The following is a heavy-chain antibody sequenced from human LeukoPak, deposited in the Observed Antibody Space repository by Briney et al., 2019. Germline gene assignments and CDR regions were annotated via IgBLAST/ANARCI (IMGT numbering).Heavy chain of an antibody. J-gene: IGHJ6*02. V-gene: IGHV4-59*08. CDR3: ARLDDGRDYGMDV. CDR1: GGSIRSYY. Sequence: SETLSLTCTVSGGSIRSYYWSWIQQPPGKGLEWIGYMYSSGITNYNPSLKSRITISVDTSKNQFSLKLSSVTAADTAVYYCARLDDGRDYGMDVWGQGTTVTVSS. CDR2: MYSSGIT. D-gene: IGHD1-1*01.